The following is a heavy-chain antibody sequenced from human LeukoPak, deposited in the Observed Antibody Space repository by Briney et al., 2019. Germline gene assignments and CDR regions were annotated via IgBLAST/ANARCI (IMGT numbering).Heavy chain of an antibody. V-gene: IGHV4-38-2*02. CDR2: IYHSGST. CDR1: GYSISSGYY. J-gene: IGHJ4*02. Sequence: SETLSLTCTVSGYSISSGYYWGWIRQPPGKGLEWVGNIYHSGSTYYNPSLKSRVTISVDTSKNQFSLRLSSVTAADTAVYFCARDGLSFHSSGEIDYWGQGTLVTVSS. CDR3: ARDGLSFHSSGEIDY. D-gene: IGHD3-10*01.